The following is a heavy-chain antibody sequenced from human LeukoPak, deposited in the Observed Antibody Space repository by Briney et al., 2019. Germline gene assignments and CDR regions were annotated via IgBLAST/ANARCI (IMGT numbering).Heavy chain of an antibody. CDR3: TTDSEGIYSPDY. Sequence: GGSLRLSCAASGFTFSNAWMSWVRQAPGKGLEWVGRIKSRTDGGTTDYAAPVKGRFTISRDDSKNTLYLQMNSLKTEDTAVYYCTTDSEGIYSPDYWGQGTLVTVSS. J-gene: IGHJ4*02. CDR1: GFTFSNAW. D-gene: IGHD5-12*01. V-gene: IGHV3-15*01. CDR2: IKSRTDGGTT.